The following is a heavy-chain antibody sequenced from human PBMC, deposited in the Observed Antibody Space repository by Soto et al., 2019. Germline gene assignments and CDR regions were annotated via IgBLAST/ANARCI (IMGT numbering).Heavy chain of an antibody. V-gene: IGHV3-15*07. CDR2: IKSKSDGWTA. D-gene: IGHD2-15*01. Sequence: EVQLVESGGGLVEPGGSLRLSCAASGFIFSNAWMNWVRQAPGKGLEWVGRIKSKSDGWTADYAAPVKGRFTMSRDDSRDTVDLQMSSLKTEDTAVYYCTTGLVGSSYNPWGQGTLVTVSS. CDR3: TTGLVGSSYNP. CDR1: GFIFSNAW. J-gene: IGHJ5*02.